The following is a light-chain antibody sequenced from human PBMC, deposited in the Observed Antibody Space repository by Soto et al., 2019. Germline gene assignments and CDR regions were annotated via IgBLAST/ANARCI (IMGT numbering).Light chain of an antibody. CDR2: GAS. J-gene: IGKJ1*01. CDR1: QSVSGS. CDR3: QQYNSWLWT. Sequence: EIVMTQSPATLSVSPGERATLSCRASQSVSGSLAWYQQKPGQAPRLLIYGASTRATGIPARFSGSGSGTEFTLTISSLQSEDSAVYYCQQYNSWLWTFGQGTKVDIK. V-gene: IGKV3-15*01.